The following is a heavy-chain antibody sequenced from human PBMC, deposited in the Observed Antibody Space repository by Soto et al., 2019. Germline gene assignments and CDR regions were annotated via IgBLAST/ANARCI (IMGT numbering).Heavy chain of an antibody. V-gene: IGHV3-74*01. J-gene: IGHJ4*02. CDR2: INSDGSST. CDR1: GFTFSSYW. CDR3: ARDQGYCSGGSCYVAGY. D-gene: IGHD2-15*01. Sequence: EVQLVESGGGLVQPGGSLRLSCAASGFTFSSYWMHWVRQAPGKGLVWVSRINSDGSSTNYADSVKGRFTISRDNAKNTLYLQMNSLRAEDTGVYYCARDQGYCSGGSCYVAGYWGQGTLVTVSS.